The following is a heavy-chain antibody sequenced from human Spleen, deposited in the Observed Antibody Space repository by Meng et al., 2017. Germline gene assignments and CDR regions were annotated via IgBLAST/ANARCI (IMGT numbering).Heavy chain of an antibody. J-gene: IGHJ4*02. CDR3: ARDKGYSYGYRWYYFDF. CDR1: GYSISSGYY. V-gene: IGHV4-61*01. Sequence: SETLSLTCTVSGYSISSGYYWGWIRQPPGKGLEWIGYIHYSGSTNYNPSLKSRVTMSVDTSKNQVSLRLSSVTAADTAVYYCARDKGYSYGYRWYYFDFWGQGTLVTVSS. CDR2: IHYSGST. D-gene: IGHD5-18*01.